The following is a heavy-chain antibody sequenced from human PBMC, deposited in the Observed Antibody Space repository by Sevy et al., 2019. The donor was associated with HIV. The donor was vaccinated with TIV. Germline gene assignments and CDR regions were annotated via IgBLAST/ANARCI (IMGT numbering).Heavy chain of an antibody. D-gene: IGHD2-21*01. CDR1: GDSISTSNYY. Sequence: SETLSLTCTVSGDSISTSNYYWGWIRQPPGKGLEWIGSIYYTGSTYWNPSLKSRFTISVDTSKNQFSLKLSSVTAADTAVYYCARRLSIYYYFDYWGQGTLVTVSS. J-gene: IGHJ4*02. V-gene: IGHV4-39*01. CDR2: IYYTGST. CDR3: ARRLSIYYYFDY.